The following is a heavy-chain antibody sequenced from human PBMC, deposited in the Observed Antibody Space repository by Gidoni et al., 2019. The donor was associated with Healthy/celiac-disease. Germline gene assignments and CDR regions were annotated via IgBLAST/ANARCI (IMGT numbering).Heavy chain of an antibody. J-gene: IGHJ6*03. V-gene: IGHV4-4*02. CDR3: ARRDDFWSGYSYMDV. CDR1: GGSISSSNW. CDR2: IYHSGST. Sequence: QVQLQESGPGLVKPSGTLSLTCAVSGGSISSSNWWSWVRQPPGQGLEWIGEIYHSGSTNYNPSLKSRVTISVDKSKNQFSLKLSSVTAADTAVYYCARRDDFWSGYSYMDVWGKGTTVTVSS. D-gene: IGHD3-3*01.